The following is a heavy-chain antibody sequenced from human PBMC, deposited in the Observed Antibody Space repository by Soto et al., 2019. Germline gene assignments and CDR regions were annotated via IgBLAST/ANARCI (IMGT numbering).Heavy chain of an antibody. CDR1: GFRFGDYS. CDR2: IRSKSYGGTT. V-gene: IGHV3-49*04. CDR3: VRSAGQYFYYGLDV. J-gene: IGHJ6*02. Sequence: GALRLSCTASGFRFGDYSMTWVRQAPGKGLEWVGFIRSKSYGGTTEYAASVKGRFTISRDDSKSIAYLQMNSLKTEDTAVFYCVRSAGQYFYYGLDVWGLGTTVTVSS.